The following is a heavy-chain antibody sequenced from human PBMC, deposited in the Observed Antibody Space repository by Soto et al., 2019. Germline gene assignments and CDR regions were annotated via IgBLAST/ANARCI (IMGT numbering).Heavy chain of an antibody. J-gene: IGHJ6*02. CDR1: GYTFSDYG. CDR2: ISAHNRNT. D-gene: IGHD3-10*01. CDR3: AIVFTMLRVRGMDV. V-gene: IGHV1-18*04. Sequence: QVQLMQPGGEVKKPGASVKISCKASGYTFSDYGINWVRQAPGQGLEWMGWISAHNRNTNYAQNILGRVTITLDSSTTTAYMDLRSLTSDDTAVYYCAIVFTMLRVRGMDVWGQGTTVTVSS.